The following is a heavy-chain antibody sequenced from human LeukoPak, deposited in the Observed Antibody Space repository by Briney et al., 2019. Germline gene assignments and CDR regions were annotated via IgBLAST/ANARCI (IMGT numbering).Heavy chain of an antibody. D-gene: IGHD5-18*01. J-gene: IGHJ4*02. CDR3: ARLGGYSYGYADY. Sequence: SQTLSLTCTVSGGSISSYYWSWIRQPPGKGLEWIGYIYYSGSTNYNPSLKSRVTISVDTSRNQFSLKLSSVTAADTAVYYCARLGGYSYGYADYWGQGTLVTVSS. CDR2: IYYSGST. CDR1: GGSISSYY. V-gene: IGHV4-59*01.